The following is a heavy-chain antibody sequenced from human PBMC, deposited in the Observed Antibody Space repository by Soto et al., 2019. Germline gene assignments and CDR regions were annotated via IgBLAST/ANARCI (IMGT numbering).Heavy chain of an antibody. CDR1: GSTFRSYA. CDR2: ITSNGGST. CDR3: ARILYHSSVYYYDY. J-gene: IGHJ4*02. D-gene: IGHD3-22*01. Sequence: PGGSLRLSCAASGSTFRSYAMHWVRQAPGKGLEYVSAITSNGGSTYYADSVKGRFTISRDNSKNTLYLQMFNLRAVDMAVYYCARILYHSSVYYYDYWGQGALVTVSS. V-gene: IGHV3-64*02.